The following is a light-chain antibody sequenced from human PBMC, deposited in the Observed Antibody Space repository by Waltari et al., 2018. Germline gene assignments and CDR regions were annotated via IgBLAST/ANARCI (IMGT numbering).Light chain of an antibody. J-gene: IGLJ1*01. CDR3: SSYTSSSTLDYV. CDR1: SSDVGGYNY. CDR2: EVS. V-gene: IGLV2-14*01. Sequence: QSALTQPASVSGSPGQSITISCTGTSSDVGGYNYVSWYQQHPGKAPKLMIYEVSNRPSGVSNRFSGSKSGNTASLTISGLQAEDEADYYCSSYTSSSTLDYVFGTGTKVIVL.